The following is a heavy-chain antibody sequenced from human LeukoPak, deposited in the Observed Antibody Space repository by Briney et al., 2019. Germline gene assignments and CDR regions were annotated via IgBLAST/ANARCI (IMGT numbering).Heavy chain of an antibody. D-gene: IGHD4-17*01. CDR1: GFTFGSYG. CDR2: ISYDGSNK. J-gene: IGHJ4*02. Sequence: PGGSLRLSCAGSGFTFGSYGMHWVRQAPGKGLEWVAVISYDGSNKYYADSVKGRFTISRDNSKNTLYLQMNSLRAEDTAVYYCARRNYGDATVDYWGQGTLVTVSS. V-gene: IGHV3-30*03. CDR3: ARRNYGDATVDY.